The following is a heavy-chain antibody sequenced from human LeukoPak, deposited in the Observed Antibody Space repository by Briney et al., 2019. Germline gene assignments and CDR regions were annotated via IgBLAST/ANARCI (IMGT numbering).Heavy chain of an antibody. J-gene: IGHJ4*02. CDR1: GFTFSSYG. CDR2: ISYDGSNK. V-gene: IGHV3-30*03. D-gene: IGHD1-14*01. Sequence: GGSLRLSCAASGFTFSSYGMHWVRQAPGKGLEWVAVISYDGSNKYYADSVKGRFTISRDNAKNTLYLQMNSLRAEDTAVYYCARDLTPPNPFDYWGQGTLVTVSS. CDR3: ARDLTPPNPFDY.